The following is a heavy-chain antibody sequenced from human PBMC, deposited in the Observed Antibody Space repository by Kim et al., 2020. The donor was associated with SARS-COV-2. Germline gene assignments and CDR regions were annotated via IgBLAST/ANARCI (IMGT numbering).Heavy chain of an antibody. Sequence: GGSLRLSCAASGFTFSGYDMHWVRQATGGGLEWVSSIGTQGDTHYLGSVKGRFTLSRENAQKSLYLQMNSLRAGDTAVYYCARALPQHNWGDSGGLDVWGQWTTVTVSS. CDR1: GFTFSGYD. CDR3: ARALPQHNWGDSGGLDV. D-gene: IGHD1-1*01. J-gene: IGHJ6*02. V-gene: IGHV3-13*01. CDR2: IGTQGDT.